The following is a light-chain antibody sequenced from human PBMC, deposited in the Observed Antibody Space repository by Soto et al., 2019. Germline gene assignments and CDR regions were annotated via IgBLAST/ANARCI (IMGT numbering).Light chain of an antibody. CDR3: QQRSSWPRA. CDR1: QNIDTY. V-gene: IGKV3-11*01. J-gene: IGKJ4*01. CDR2: DTS. Sequence: EIVLTQSPATLSLSLGERATLSCRTSQNIDTYLVWYQQKPGQPPRLLIYDTSKRATVVPDRFSGSGSGTDFTLTISSLAPEDFALYYCQQRSSWPRAFGGGTKVEI.